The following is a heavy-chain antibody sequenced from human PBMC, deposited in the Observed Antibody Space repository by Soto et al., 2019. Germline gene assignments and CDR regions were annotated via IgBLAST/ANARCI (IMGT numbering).Heavy chain of an antibody. CDR3: ARVLNDYIWGSYRVLFDP. V-gene: IGHV4-39*01. CDR2: IYYSGST. D-gene: IGHD3-16*01. J-gene: IGHJ5*02. CDR1: GGSISSSSYY. Sequence: SETLSLTCTVSGGSISSSSYYWGWIRQPPGKGLEWIGSIYYSGSTYYNPSLKSRVTISVDTSKNQFSLKLSSVTAADTAVYYCARVLNDYIWGSYRVLFDPWGQGTLVTVSS.